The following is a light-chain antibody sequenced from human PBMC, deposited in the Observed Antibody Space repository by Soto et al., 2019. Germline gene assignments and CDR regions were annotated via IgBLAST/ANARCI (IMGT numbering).Light chain of an antibody. CDR3: LQRSNWPST. CDR2: DAS. Sequence: EIVLTQSPATLYLSPGNRATLSCRASQSVSGYLAWYQQKPGQAPRLLIYDASNRATGIPARFSGSGSGTDFTLTITSLEPEEFAVYYCLQRSNWPSTFGGGTKVEI. CDR1: QSVSGY. J-gene: IGKJ4*01. V-gene: IGKV3-11*01.